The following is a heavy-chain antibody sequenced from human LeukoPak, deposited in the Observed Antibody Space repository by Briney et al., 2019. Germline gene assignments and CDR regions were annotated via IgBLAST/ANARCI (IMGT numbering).Heavy chain of an antibody. CDR2: IDPSDSYT. D-gene: IGHD3-9*01. Sequence: GESLKICCKGSGYSFTSYWITWVRQMPGKGLEWMGRIDPSDSYTNDSPSCEAHVTVSADKSINIAYLKWSSLKASDTAIYYCARHENIFSTFDMWGQGTMVTVSS. V-gene: IGHV5-10-1*01. J-gene: IGHJ3*02. CDR3: ARHENIFSTFDM. CDR1: GYSFTSYW.